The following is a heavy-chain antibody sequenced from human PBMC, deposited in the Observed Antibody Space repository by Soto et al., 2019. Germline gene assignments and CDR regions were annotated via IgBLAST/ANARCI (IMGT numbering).Heavy chain of an antibody. Sequence: QVQLVESGGGVVQPGRSLRLSCAASGFTFSSYGMHWVRQAPGKGLEWVAVIWYDGSNKYYADSVKGRFTISRDNSKNRLYLQMNSLRAEDTAVYYCARDPQDIVVVVAATGDAFDIWGQGTMVTVSS. CDR3: ARDPQDIVVVVAATGDAFDI. CDR2: IWYDGSNK. J-gene: IGHJ3*02. D-gene: IGHD2-15*01. CDR1: GFTFSSYG. V-gene: IGHV3-33*01.